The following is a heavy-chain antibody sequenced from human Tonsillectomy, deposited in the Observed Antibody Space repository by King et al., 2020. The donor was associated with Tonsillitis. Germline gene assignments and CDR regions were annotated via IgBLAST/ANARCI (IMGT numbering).Heavy chain of an antibody. J-gene: IGHJ6*02. D-gene: IGHD3-10*01. CDR2: IRYDETKK. CDR3: AKVVGLGFGELPYGMDV. CDR1: GFTFSNYG. Sequence: VQLVESGGDVVQPGGSLRLSCAASGFTFSNYGMHWVRQAPGKGLEWVTYIRYDETKKYYADSVKGRFTISRDNSKNTLYLQMNSLRAEDTAVDYCAKVVGLGFGELPYGMDVWGQGTTVTVSS. V-gene: IGHV3-30*02.